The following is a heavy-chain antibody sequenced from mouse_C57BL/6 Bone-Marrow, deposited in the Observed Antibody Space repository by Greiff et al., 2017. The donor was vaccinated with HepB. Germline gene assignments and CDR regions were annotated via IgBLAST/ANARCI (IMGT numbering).Heavy chain of an antibody. CDR2: IWGGGST. V-gene: IGHV2-9*01. Sequence: VMLVESGPGLVAPSQSLSITCTVSGFSLTSYGVDWVRQPPGKGLEWLGVIWGGGSTNYNSALMSRLSISKDNSKSQVFLKMNSLQTDDTAMYYCAVRLGRAYYYAMDYWGQGTSVTVSS. J-gene: IGHJ4*01. CDR1: GFSLTSYG. D-gene: IGHD4-1*01. CDR3: AVRLGRAYYYAMDY.